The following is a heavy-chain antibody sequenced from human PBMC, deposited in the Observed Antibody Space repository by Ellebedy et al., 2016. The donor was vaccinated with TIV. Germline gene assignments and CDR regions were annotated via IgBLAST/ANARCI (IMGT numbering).Heavy chain of an antibody. D-gene: IGHD2/OR15-2a*01. V-gene: IGHV1-46*04. J-gene: IGHJ3*02. CDR3: ARDARVLRDKRGDAFDI. CDR2: INPSGGST. CDR1: GYTFTSYY. Sequence: AASVKVSCKASGYTFTSYYMHWVRQAPGQGLEWMGIINPSGGSTSYAQKLQGRVTMTRDTSTSTVYMELSSLRAEDTAVYYCARDARVLRDKRGDAFDIWGQGTMVTVSS.